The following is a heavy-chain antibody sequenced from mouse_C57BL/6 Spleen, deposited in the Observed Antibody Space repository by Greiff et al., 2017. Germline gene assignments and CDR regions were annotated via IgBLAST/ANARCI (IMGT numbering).Heavy chain of an antibody. Sequence: QVQLQQPGAELVRPGSSVKLSCKASGYTFTSYWMDWVKQRPGQGLEWIGNIYTSDSENNYNQKFKDNANLTVDKSSSTAYMQLSSLTSEDSSVYYCARWADYGNYDDAYWGQGTLVTVSA. CDR3: ARWADYGNYDDAY. CDR1: GYTFTSYW. V-gene: IGHV1-61*01. D-gene: IGHD2-1*01. J-gene: IGHJ3*01. CDR2: IYTSDSEN.